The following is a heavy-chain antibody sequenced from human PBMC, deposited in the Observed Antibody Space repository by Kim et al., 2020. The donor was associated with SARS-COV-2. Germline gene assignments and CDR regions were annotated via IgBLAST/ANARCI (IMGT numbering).Heavy chain of an antibody. Sequence: PSLKSRLTISVDPSKNQFSLKLSSVTGADTAGYYCARSDGYNYLGWFDPWGQRTLVTVSS. D-gene: IGHD5-12*01. V-gene: IGHV4-39*07. CDR3: ARSDGYNYLGWFDP. J-gene: IGHJ5*02.